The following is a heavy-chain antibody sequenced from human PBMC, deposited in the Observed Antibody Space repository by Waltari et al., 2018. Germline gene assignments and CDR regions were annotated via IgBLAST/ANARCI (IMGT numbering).Heavy chain of an antibody. CDR2: ASFEGSTT. J-gene: IGHJ5*02. D-gene: IGHD3-10*01. CDR3: AKDAFGNTYLDH. Sequence: QVQLVESGGGVVQPGMSLRLSCAASGFSLSHFGMHWVRQAPGKGLGWVALASFEGSTTNYADSVRGRFTISRDNSKNTLYLDINTLRVDDTAIYYCAKDAFGNTYLDHWGQGTLVTVSS. V-gene: IGHV3-30*18. CDR1: GFSLSHFG.